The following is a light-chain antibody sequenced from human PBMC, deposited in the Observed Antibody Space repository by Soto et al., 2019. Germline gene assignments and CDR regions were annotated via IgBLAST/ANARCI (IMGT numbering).Light chain of an antibody. Sequence: QSALTQPASVSASPGQSITISCTGTSSNVGTYSLVSWYQHHPGKAPKLIIYEGTKRPSGVSNRFSGATSANTASLTISGLQAEDEADYSCCSYTGGSTHVVFGGGTKLT. J-gene: IGLJ2*01. CDR1: SSNVGTYSL. V-gene: IGLV2-23*01. CDR2: EGT. CDR3: CSYTGGSTHVV.